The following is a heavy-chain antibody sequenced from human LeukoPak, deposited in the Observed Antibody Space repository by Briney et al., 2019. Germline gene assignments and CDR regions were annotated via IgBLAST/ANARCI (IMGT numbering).Heavy chain of an antibody. D-gene: IGHD3-10*01. J-gene: IGHJ6*02. V-gene: IGHV3-33*01. CDR3: ARVPFAYYYGSGSKKPYYYGMDV. Sequence: GGSLRLSCAASGFTFSSYGMHWVRQAPGKGLEWVAVIWYDGSNKYYADSVKGRFTISRDNSKNTLYLQMNSLRAEDTAVYYCARVPFAYYYGSGSKKPYYYGMDVWGQGTTVTVSS. CDR1: GFTFSSYG. CDR2: IWYDGSNK.